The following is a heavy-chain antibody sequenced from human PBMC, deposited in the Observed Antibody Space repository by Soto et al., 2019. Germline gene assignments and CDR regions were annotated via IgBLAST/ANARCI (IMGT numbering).Heavy chain of an antibody. CDR2: ISSSSSYI. Sequence: EVQLVESGGGLVKPGGSLRLSCAASGFTFSSYSMNWVRQAPGKGLEWVSSISSSSSYIYYADSVKGRFTISRDNAKNSLDLQMNSLRAEDTAVYYCARRKGGAYDPLNGMDVWGQGTTVTVSS. CDR1: GFTFSSYS. CDR3: ARRKGGAYDPLNGMDV. V-gene: IGHV3-21*01. D-gene: IGHD3-3*01. J-gene: IGHJ6*02.